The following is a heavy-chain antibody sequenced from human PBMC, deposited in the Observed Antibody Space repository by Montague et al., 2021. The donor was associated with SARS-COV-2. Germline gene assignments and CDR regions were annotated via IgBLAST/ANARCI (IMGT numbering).Heavy chain of an antibody. CDR1: GGSISGSY. CDR2: IYNSESA. V-gene: IGHV4-4*07. CDR3: VRDQHRSNWNYPDY. Sequence: SETLSLTCTVSGGSISGSYWSWVRQPAGKGMEWMGSIYNSESASYNPSLKSRVTMSVDTSKTPFSLKLSSVAAADTAVYYCVRDQHRSNWNYPDYWGQGTLVAVSS. J-gene: IGHJ4*02. D-gene: IGHD1-20*01.